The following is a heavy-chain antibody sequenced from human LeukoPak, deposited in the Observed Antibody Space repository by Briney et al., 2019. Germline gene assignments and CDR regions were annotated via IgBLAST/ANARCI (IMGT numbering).Heavy chain of an antibody. J-gene: IGHJ4*02. CDR1: GFTFTSSA. CDR2: IVVGSGNT. Sequence: SVKVSCKASGFTFTSSAMQWVRQARGQRLEWIGWIVVGSGNTNYAQKFQERVTITRDMSTSTAYMELSSLRSEDTAVYYCAAAYGGIPVPTPDYWGQGTLVTVS. D-gene: IGHD4-23*01. CDR3: AAAYGGIPVPTPDY. V-gene: IGHV1-58*02.